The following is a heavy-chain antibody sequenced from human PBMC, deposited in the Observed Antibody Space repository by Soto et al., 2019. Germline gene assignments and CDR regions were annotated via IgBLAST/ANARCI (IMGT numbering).Heavy chain of an antibody. V-gene: IGHV1-69*13. CDR1: GGTFSSYA. D-gene: IGHD1-20*01. J-gene: IGHJ5*02. CDR2: TIPIFGTA. Sequence: SVKVSCKASGGTFSSYAISWVRQAPGQGLEWMGGTIPIFGTANYAQKFQGRVTITADESTSTAYMELSSLRSEDTAVYYCARYASARITGTIRYNWFDPWGQGTLVTVSS. CDR3: ARYASARITGTIRYNWFDP.